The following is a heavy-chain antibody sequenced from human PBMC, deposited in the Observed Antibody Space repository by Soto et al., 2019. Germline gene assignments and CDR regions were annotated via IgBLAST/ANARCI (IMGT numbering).Heavy chain of an antibody. J-gene: IGHJ6*02. CDR3: ARDGPKNPNYYYYGMDV. Sequence: GGSLRLSCAASGFTFSSYSMNWVRQAPGKGLEWVSSISSSSSYIYYADSVKGRFTISRDNAKNSLYLQMNSLRAEDTAVYYCARDGPKNPNYYYYGMDVWGQGTTVTVSS. CDR2: ISSSSSYI. CDR1: GFTFSSYS. V-gene: IGHV3-21*01.